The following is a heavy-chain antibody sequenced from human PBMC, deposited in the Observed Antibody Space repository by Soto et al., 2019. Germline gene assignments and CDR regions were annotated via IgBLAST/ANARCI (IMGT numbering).Heavy chain of an antibody. CDR3: ARDLWFGEYPQYFDY. D-gene: IGHD3-10*01. Sequence: QVRLVQSGAEVKKPGASVRISCKASGYTLTDYTLHWVRQAPGQGLEWMGCLDTGNGDSKFSQKFEGRVTFTRQTSATTAYMDLSRLRSEDTAVYFCARDLWFGEYPQYFDYWGQGTLITVSS. J-gene: IGHJ4*02. CDR2: LDTGNGDS. V-gene: IGHV1-3*04. CDR1: GYTLTDYT.